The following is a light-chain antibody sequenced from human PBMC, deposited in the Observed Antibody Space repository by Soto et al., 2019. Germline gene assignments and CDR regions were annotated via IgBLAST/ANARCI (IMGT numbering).Light chain of an antibody. Sequence: EIVMTQSPATLSVSPGERATLSCRASQSVSSNLAWYQQKPGQAPRLLIYGASTRATGVPARFSGSGSGTEFTLTISRLQSEDFAVYYCQQYNNWPPKSFGQGTKV. CDR3: QQYNNWPPKS. CDR2: GAS. J-gene: IGKJ1*01. CDR1: QSVSSN. V-gene: IGKV3-15*01.